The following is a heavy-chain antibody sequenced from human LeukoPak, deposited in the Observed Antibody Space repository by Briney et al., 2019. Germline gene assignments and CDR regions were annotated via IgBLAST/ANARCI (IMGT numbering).Heavy chain of an antibody. D-gene: IGHD2-8*01. Sequence: PSETLSLTCTVSGGSISSGGYYWSWIRQPAGKGLEWIGRIYTSGSTNYNPSLKSRVTISVDTSRNQFSLKLSSVTAADTAVYYCARDGEIVLAFDIWGQGTMVTVSS. J-gene: IGHJ3*02. CDR2: IYTSGST. CDR1: GGSISSGGYY. V-gene: IGHV4-61*02. CDR3: ARDGEIVLAFDI.